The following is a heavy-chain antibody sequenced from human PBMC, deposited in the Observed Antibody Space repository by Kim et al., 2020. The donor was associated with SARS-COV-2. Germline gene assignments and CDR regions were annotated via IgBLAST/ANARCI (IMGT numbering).Heavy chain of an antibody. CDR3: ARGGRAVAGTRWFDP. Sequence: GGSLRLSCAASGFTFSSYGMHWVRQAPGKGLEWVAVIWYDGSNKYYADSVKGRFTISRDNSKNTLYLQMNSLRAEDTAVYYCARGGRAVAGTRWFDPWGQGTLVTVSS. CDR2: IWYDGSNK. D-gene: IGHD6-19*01. J-gene: IGHJ5*02. V-gene: IGHV3-33*01. CDR1: GFTFSSYG.